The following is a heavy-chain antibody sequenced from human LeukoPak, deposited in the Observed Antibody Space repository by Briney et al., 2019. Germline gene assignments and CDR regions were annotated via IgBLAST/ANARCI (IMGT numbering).Heavy chain of an antibody. V-gene: IGHV3-23*01. J-gene: IGHJ4*02. CDR2: ISGSGGRT. CDR3: AKDLLAATIDYYFDY. D-gene: IGHD5-12*01. CDR1: GFTFSSYA. Sequence: GGSLRLSCAASGFTFSSYAMSWVRQAPGKGLEWVSVISGSGGRTYYADSVKGRFTISRDNSKNTLYVQMNSLRAEDTAVYYCAKDLLAATIDYYFDYWGQGPWSPSPQ.